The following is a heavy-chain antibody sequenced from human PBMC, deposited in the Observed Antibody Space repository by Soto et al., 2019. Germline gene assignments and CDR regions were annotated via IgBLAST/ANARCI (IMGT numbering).Heavy chain of an antibody. Sequence: EVQILESGGGLIQPGESLRLSCAASGFTFSTYTMSWVRQAPEKGLEWVSSISASGGSTYYADSVKSRFTIFRDNSNNTLFLHMSRLRADDTAVYYCASEVAVGLFDYWGQGTLVTVSS. CDR2: ISASGGST. CDR1: GFTFSTYT. CDR3: ASEVAVGLFDY. J-gene: IGHJ4*02. D-gene: IGHD6-19*01. V-gene: IGHV3-23*01.